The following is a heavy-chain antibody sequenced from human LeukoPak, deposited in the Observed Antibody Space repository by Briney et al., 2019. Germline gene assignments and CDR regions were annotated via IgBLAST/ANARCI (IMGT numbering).Heavy chain of an antibody. Sequence: SVKVSCKASGGTFSSYAINWVRQAPGQGLEWMGGIIPVFGTSNYAQKFQGRVTITADESTRTAYMELSSLRSEDTAVYYCARVTGGRYCSTTSCYMRGWFDPWGQGTLVTVSS. D-gene: IGHD2-2*02. V-gene: IGHV1-69*13. CDR3: ARVTGGRYCSTTSCYMRGWFDP. J-gene: IGHJ5*02. CDR1: GGTFSSYA. CDR2: IIPVFGTS.